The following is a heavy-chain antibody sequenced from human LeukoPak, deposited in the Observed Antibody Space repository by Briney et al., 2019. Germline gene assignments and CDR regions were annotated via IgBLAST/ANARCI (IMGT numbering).Heavy chain of an antibody. D-gene: IGHD2-15*01. CDR3: ARAGEYCSGGSCYSGVYFDY. CDR1: GYTLTELS. V-gene: IGHV1-69*13. Sequence: GASVKVSCKVSGYTLTELSMHWVRQAPGKGLEWMGGIIPIFGKADYAQKFQDRVTITADESTSTAYMELSSLRSEDTALYHCARAGEYCSGGSCYSGVYFDYWGQGTLVTVSS. J-gene: IGHJ4*02. CDR2: IIPIFGKA.